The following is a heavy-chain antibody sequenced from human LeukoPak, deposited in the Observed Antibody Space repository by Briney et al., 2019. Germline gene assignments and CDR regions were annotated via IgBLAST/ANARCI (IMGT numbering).Heavy chain of an antibody. J-gene: IGHJ3*02. CDR1: GFTFSSYW. CDR2: IKQDGSEK. Sequence: GGSLRLSCAASGFTFSSYWMSWVRQAPGKGLEWVANIKQDGSEKYYVDSVKGRFTISRDNAKNSLYLRMNSLRAEDTAVYYCARVGVRDGYNSHAFDIWGQGTMVTVSS. V-gene: IGHV3-7*01. CDR3: ARVGVRDGYNSHAFDI. D-gene: IGHD5-24*01.